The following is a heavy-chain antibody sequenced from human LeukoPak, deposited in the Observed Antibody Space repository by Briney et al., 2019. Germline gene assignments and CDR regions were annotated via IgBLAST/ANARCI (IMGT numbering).Heavy chain of an antibody. CDR3: ARDGGGGTIFGVVISLPYYYYYYMDV. Sequence: ASVKVSCKASGYTFTSYGISWVRQAPRQGLEWMGWISAYNGNTNYAQKLQGRVTMTTDTSTSTACMELRSLRSDDTAVYYCARDGGGGTIFGVVISLPYYYYYYMDVWGKGTTVTVSS. CDR2: ISAYNGNT. CDR1: GYTFTSYG. V-gene: IGHV1-18*01. D-gene: IGHD3-3*01. J-gene: IGHJ6*03.